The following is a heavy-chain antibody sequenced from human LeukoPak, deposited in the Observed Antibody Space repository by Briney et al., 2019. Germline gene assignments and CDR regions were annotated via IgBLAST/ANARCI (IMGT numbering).Heavy chain of an antibody. D-gene: IGHD5-12*01. CDR3: AKDSSQWIQWVPFDY. CDR1: GFTFSSYA. CDR2: ISGSGGST. V-gene: IGHV3-23*01. J-gene: IGHJ4*02. Sequence: PGGSLRLSCAASGFTFSSYAMSWVRQAPGKGLEWVSAISGSGGSTYYADSKKGRFTISRDNSKNTLYLQMNSLRAEDTAVYYCAKDSSQWIQWVPFDYWGQGTLVTVSS.